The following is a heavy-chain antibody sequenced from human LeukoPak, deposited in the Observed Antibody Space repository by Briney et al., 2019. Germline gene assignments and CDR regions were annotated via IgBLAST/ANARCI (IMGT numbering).Heavy chain of an antibody. V-gene: IGHV3-11*01. D-gene: IGHD2-15*01. CDR1: GFTFSGYY. Sequence: PGGSLRLSCAVSGFTFSGYYMSWIRQAPGKGLEWTSYITTSATTIYYADSVKGRFTMSRDNAKNSLFLQMNSLRAEDTAVYYCARARGYCSGGFRYAYYFDYWGQGTLVTVSS. J-gene: IGHJ4*02. CDR3: ARARGYCSGGFRYAYYFDY. CDR2: ITTSATTI.